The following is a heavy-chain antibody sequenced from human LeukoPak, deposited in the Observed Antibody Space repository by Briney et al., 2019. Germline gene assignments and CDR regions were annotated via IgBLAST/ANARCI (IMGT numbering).Heavy chain of an antibody. D-gene: IGHD3-3*01. Sequence: ASVKVSCKVSGYTLTELSVHWVRQAPGKGLEWMGGFDPEDGETIYAQKLQGRVTMTTDTSTSTAYMELRSLRSDDTAVYYCARCRYDFWSGYQSRDAFDIWGQGTMVTVSS. CDR2: FDPEDGET. CDR1: GYTLTELS. V-gene: IGHV1-24*01. J-gene: IGHJ3*02. CDR3: ARCRYDFWSGYQSRDAFDI.